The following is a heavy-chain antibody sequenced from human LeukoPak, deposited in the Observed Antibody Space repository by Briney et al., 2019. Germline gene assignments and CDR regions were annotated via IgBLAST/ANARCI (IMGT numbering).Heavy chain of an antibody. CDR2: IWYDGSNK. Sequence: GGSLRLSCAASGFTFSSYGMHWVRQAPGKGLEWVAVIWYDGSNKYYADSVKGRFTISRDNAKNSLYLQMNSLRAEDTAVYYCGGPNPLLERPSAMDVWGQGTTVTVSS. CDR3: GGPNPLLERPSAMDV. CDR1: GFTFSSYG. J-gene: IGHJ6*02. D-gene: IGHD6-25*01. V-gene: IGHV3-33*03.